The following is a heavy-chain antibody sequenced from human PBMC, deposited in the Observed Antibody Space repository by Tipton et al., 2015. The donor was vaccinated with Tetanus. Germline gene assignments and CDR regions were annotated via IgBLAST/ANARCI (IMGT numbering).Heavy chain of an antibody. V-gene: IGHV1-8*01. CDR1: GYTFTSYD. Sequence: QSGPEVKKPGASGKVSCKASGYTFTSYDINWGRQATGQGLEWMGWMNPNSGNTGYAQKFQGRVTMTRNTSISTAYMELSSLRSEDTAVYYCARRVYDSEETRIDYWGQGTLVTVSS. CDR3: ARRVYDSEETRIDY. D-gene: IGHD3-22*01. J-gene: IGHJ4*02. CDR2: MNPNSGNT.